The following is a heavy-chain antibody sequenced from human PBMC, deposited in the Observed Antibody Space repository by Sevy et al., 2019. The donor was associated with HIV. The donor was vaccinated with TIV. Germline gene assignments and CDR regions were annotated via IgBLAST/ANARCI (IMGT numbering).Heavy chain of an antibody. V-gene: IGHV3-49*03. CDR1: GFMFDDYG. CDR2: SRSKAYGGTT. Sequence: GGSLRVSCTASGFMFDDYGVTWFRQAPGKGLEWVGFSRSKAYGGTTEYAASVKGRFTISRDDSKTIAYLQMNSLKTEDTAVYYCTRELWFGELGGYFDYWGQGTLVTVSS. J-gene: IGHJ4*02. D-gene: IGHD3-10*01. CDR3: TRELWFGELGGYFDY.